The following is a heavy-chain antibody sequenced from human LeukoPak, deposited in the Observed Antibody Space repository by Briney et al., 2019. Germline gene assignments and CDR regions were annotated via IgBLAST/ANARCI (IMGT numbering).Heavy chain of an antibody. V-gene: IGHV2-5*01. CDR3: AHSPARVGPGYSSRGPWFDP. Sequence: ESGPTLVNPTQTLTLTCTFSGFSLSTSGVGVGWIRQPPGKALEWLALIYWNDDKRYSPSLKSRLTITKDTSKNQVVLTMTNMDPVDTATYYCAHSPARVGPGYSSRGPWFDPWGQGTLVTVSS. D-gene: IGHD6-13*01. J-gene: IGHJ5*02. CDR2: IYWNDDK. CDR1: GFSLSTSGVG.